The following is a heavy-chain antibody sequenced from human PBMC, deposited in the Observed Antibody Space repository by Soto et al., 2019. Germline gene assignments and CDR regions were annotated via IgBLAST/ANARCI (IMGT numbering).Heavy chain of an antibody. CDR3: ASTDPGPMVSQELPYYYYYYMDV. Sequence: ASVKVSCKASGGTFSSYAISWVRQAPGQGLEWMGGIIPIFGTANYAQKFQGRVTITADESTSTAYMELSSLRSEDTAVYYCASTDPGPMVSQELPYYYYYYMDVWGKGTTVTVSS. V-gene: IGHV1-69*13. CDR1: GGTFSSYA. CDR2: IIPIFGTA. J-gene: IGHJ6*03. D-gene: IGHD5-18*01.